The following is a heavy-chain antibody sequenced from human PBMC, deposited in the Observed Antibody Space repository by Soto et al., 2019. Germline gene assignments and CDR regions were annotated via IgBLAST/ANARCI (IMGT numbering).Heavy chain of an antibody. CDR1: RFTFSSYE. Sequence: GGSLRLSCAASRFTFSSYEMHWVRQAPGKGLEWVSYISGSGSVVYYADSVKGRFTISRDNTRNSLYLQMNSLRDEDTALYYCVRYCSTTLCNGVATRIFEYWGQGTLVTVSS. CDR3: VRYCSTTLCNGVATRIFEY. CDR2: ISGSGSVV. V-gene: IGHV3-48*03. D-gene: IGHD5-12*01. J-gene: IGHJ4*02.